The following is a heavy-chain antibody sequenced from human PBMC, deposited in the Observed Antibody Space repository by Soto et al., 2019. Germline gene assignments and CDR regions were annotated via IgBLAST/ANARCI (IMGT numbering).Heavy chain of an antibody. V-gene: IGHV1-18*04. D-gene: IGHD6-19*01. CDR1: GYSFTSYG. J-gene: IGHJ5*02. Sequence: QVQLVQSVTEVKKPGASVQVSCKASGYSFTSYGINWVRQAPGQGLEWMGWISTYNGDTNYAQKFQGRVTMTTDTSTTTAYMELRRLTSDDTAVYFCARGDSTGSPRGWFDPWGQGTGVTVSS. CDR3: ARGDSTGSPRGWFDP. CDR2: ISTYNGDT.